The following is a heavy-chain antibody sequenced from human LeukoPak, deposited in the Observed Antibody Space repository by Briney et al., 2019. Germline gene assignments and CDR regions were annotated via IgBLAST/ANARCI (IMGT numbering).Heavy chain of an antibody. V-gene: IGHV3-11*06. D-gene: IGHD6-25*01. J-gene: IGHJ3*02. Sequence: GGSLRLSCAASGFTFSDYYMSWIRQAPGKGLEWVSSISSSSSYIYYADSVKGRFTISRDNAKNSLYLQMNSLRAEDTAVYYCARDFSSVVSGAFDIWGQGTMVTVSS. CDR2: ISSSSSYI. CDR3: ARDFSSVVSGAFDI. CDR1: GFTFSDYY.